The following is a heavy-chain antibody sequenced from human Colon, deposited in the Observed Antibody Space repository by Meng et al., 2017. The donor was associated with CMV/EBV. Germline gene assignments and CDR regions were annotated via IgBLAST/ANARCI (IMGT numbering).Heavy chain of an antibody. CDR1: GGTFSSYA. J-gene: IGHJ4*02. Sequence: SVKVSCKASGGTFSSYAISWVRQAPGQGLEWMGGIIPNLGIANYAQKFQGRVTMTTDTSTSTVYMELSSLRFEDTAVYFCARVGPVTYFDYWGQGSLVTVSS. CDR3: ARVGPVTYFDY. D-gene: IGHD4-17*01. CDR2: IIPNLGIA. V-gene: IGHV1-69*10.